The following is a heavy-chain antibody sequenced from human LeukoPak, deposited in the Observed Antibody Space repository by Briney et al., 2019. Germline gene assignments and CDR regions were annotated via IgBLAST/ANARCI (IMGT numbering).Heavy chain of an antibody. D-gene: IGHD6-19*01. Sequence: GGSLRLSCAASGFTFSGYAMSWVRQAPGKGLEWVSAISGSGGSTYYADSVKGRFTISRDNSKNTLYLQMNSLRAEDTAVYYCAKDQQWSSAHSFDYWGQGTLVTVSS. J-gene: IGHJ4*02. CDR1: GFTFSGYA. CDR3: AKDQQWSSAHSFDY. CDR2: ISGSGGST. V-gene: IGHV3-23*01.